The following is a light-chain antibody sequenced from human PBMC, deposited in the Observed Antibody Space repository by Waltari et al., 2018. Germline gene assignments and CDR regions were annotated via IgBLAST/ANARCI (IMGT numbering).Light chain of an antibody. V-gene: IGLV2-8*01. CDR3: SSYAGSIYV. CDR1: ISDVGCYNY. J-gene: IGLJ1*01. CDR2: EVS. Sequence: QSALTQPPSASGSPGQSVTISCTGTISDVGCYNYVSWYQQHPGKAPKHMIYEVSKRPSGVPDRFSGSKAGNTASLTVSGLQAEDEADYYCSSYAGSIYVFGTGTKVTVL.